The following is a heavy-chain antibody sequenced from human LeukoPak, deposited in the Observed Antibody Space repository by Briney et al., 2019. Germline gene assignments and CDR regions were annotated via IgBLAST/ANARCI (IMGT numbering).Heavy chain of an antibody. V-gene: IGHV1-2*02. D-gene: IGHD2-2*01. CDR1: GYTFTGYY. CDR3: ARDVGEYCSSTDCYASDY. J-gene: IGHJ4*02. Sequence: RASVKVSCKASGYTFTGYYIHWVRQAPGQRLEWMGWINPNSGATNYAQKFQGRVTMTRDTSISTAYMELSRLRSDDTAVYYCARDVGEYCSSTDCYASDYWGQGTLVTVSS. CDR2: INPNSGAT.